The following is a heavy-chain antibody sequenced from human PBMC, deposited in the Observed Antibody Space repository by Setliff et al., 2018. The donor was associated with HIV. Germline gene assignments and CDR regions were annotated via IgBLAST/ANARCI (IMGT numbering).Heavy chain of an antibody. Sequence: PSETLSLTCTVSGYSISSGYYWSWIRQPAGKGLEWIGHIHTSGSTKYNPSLKSRVTISADTSKNQFSLTLTSVTAADTAVYYCATCRHRPSNWFDPWGQGTVVTVSS. CDR2: IHTSGST. CDR3: ATCRHRPSNWFDP. CDR1: GYSISSGYY. J-gene: IGHJ5*02. V-gene: IGHV4-61*09.